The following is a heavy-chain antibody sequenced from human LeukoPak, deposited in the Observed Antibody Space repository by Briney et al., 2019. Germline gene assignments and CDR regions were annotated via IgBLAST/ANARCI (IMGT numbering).Heavy chain of an antibody. CDR3: ARDDQDAFDI. Sequence: SETLSLTCTVSGGPISSYYWSWIRQPPGKGLEWIGYIYYSGSTNYNPSLKSRVTISVDTSKNQFSLKLSSVTAADTAVYYCARDDQDAFDIWGQGTMVTVSS. J-gene: IGHJ3*02. CDR1: GGPISSYY. CDR2: IYYSGST. D-gene: IGHD2-2*01. V-gene: IGHV4-59*01.